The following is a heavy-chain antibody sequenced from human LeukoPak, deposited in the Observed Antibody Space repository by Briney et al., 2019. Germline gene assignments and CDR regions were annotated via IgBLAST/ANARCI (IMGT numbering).Heavy chain of an antibody. Sequence: ASVKVSCKASGYSFINYGMRWVRQAPGQGLEWMGWISGYNANRDYAQKFQDRVTMTIDTSATTAYMELRSLRSDDTALYYCARDLTTYGQRNYFDYWGQGTLVTVSS. D-gene: IGHD3-10*01. CDR1: GYSFINYG. CDR2: ISGYNANR. J-gene: IGHJ4*02. CDR3: ARDLTTYGQRNYFDY. V-gene: IGHV1-18*01.